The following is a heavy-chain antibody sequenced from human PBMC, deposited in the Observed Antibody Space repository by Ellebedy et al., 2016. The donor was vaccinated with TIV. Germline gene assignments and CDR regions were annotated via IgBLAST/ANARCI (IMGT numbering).Heavy chain of an antibody. CDR3: ARRFGENDLHIDS. CDR2: IKQDGSEK. J-gene: IGHJ4*02. Sequence: GESLKISXAASGFTFSNYWMTWVRQAPGKGLEWVANIKQDGSEKYSVDSLKGRFTISRDNAKNSLYLQMNSLRPEDTALYYCARRFGENDLHIDSWGQGTLVTVSS. CDR1: GFTFSNYW. D-gene: IGHD3-10*01. V-gene: IGHV3-7*03.